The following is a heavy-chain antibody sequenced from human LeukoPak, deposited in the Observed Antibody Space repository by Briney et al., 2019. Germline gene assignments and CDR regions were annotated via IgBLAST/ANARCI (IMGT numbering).Heavy chain of an antibody. CDR2: INTNSGGT. J-gene: IGHJ5*02. D-gene: IGHD3-16*01. CDR1: AYTFPGYY. Sequence: GSVEVSCNTSAYTFPGYYMHWVQQAPGQGLEGMGWINTNSGGTNYAQKFQARVTMTSDKSIIAAYMELSRLRSDDTAVYYCARAPKGANWFDPWGQGTLVTVSS. V-gene: IGHV1-2*02. CDR3: ARAPKGANWFDP.